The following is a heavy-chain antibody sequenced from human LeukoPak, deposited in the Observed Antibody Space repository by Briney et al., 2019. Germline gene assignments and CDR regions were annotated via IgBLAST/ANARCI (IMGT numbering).Heavy chain of an antibody. D-gene: IGHD4-17*01. J-gene: IGHJ6*03. CDR2: IFSGTT. Sequence: SETLSLTCDVSGDSISSDYWSWIRQSPEKGLEWIGFIFSGTTTYNPSLQSRVTISVDTSKNKFYLKLTSVTAADTAVYYCARTRPQDYGTSYMDVWGKGTTVTVSS. V-gene: IGHV4-59*08. CDR3: ARTRPQDYGTSYMDV. CDR1: GDSISSDY.